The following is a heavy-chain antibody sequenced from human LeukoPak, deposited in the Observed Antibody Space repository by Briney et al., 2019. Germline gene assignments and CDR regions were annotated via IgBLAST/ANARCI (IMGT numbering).Heavy chain of an antibody. CDR3: AKDPMVRGSTYDY. D-gene: IGHD3-10*01. Sequence: GGCLRLSCAASGFTFSSYSMNWVRQAPGKWLELVSSISGSGTTYYAASVKGRFTVSRDNSKNTLYLQVNSLRAEDTALYYCAKDPMVRGSTYDYWGQGTLVTVSS. CDR1: GFTFSSYS. CDR2: ISGSGTT. J-gene: IGHJ4*02. V-gene: IGHV3-23*01.